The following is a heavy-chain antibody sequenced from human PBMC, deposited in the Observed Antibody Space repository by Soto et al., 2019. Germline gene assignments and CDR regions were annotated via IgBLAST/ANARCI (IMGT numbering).Heavy chain of an antibody. CDR3: ARSSIVGATPGYFDY. CDR1: GGSSSSYY. Sequence: PSETLSLTCTVSGGSSSSYYWSWIRQPPGKGLEWIGYIYYSGSTNYNPSLKSRVTISVDTSKNQFSLKLSSVTAADTAVYYCARSSIVGATPGYFDYWGQGTLVTVSS. V-gene: IGHV4-59*01. J-gene: IGHJ4*02. CDR2: IYYSGST. D-gene: IGHD1-26*01.